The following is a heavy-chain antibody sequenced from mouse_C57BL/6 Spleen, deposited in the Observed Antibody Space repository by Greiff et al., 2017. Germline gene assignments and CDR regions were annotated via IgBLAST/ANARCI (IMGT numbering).Heavy chain of an antibody. CDR3: TGRGGYYVFDY. V-gene: IGHV6-3*01. Sequence: EVQVVESGGGLVQPGGSMKLSCVASGFTFSNYWMNWVRQSPEKGLEWVAQIRLKSDNYATHYAESVKGRFTISRDDSKSSVYLQMNNLRAEDTGIYYCTGRGGYYVFDYWGQGTTLTVSS. CDR1: GFTFSNYW. J-gene: IGHJ2*01. CDR2: IRLKSDNYAT. D-gene: IGHD2-3*01.